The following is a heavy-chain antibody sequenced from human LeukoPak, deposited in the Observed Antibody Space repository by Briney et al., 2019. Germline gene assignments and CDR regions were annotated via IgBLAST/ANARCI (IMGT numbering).Heavy chain of an antibody. CDR3: AKDNVVFGVVNDAFDI. Sequence: SGGSLRLSCAASGFTFDDYTTHWVRQAPGKGLEWVSLISWDGGSTYYADSVKGRFTISRDNSKNSLYLQMNSLRTEDTALYYCAKDNVVFGVVNDAFDIWGQGTMVTVSS. CDR2: ISWDGGST. D-gene: IGHD3-3*01. V-gene: IGHV3-43*01. J-gene: IGHJ3*02. CDR1: GFTFDDYT.